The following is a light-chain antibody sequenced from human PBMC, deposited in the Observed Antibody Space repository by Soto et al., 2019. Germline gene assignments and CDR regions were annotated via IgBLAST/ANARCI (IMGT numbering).Light chain of an antibody. CDR3: QQYDSAPWT. Sequence: DIQMTQSPASLSASVGDRVTISCRASQGISNYLAWYQQKPGKVPKLLIYGSSTLQSGVPSRFSGSGSGTDFTLTINSLQPEDVATYYCQQYDSAPWTFGQGTKVEIK. CDR1: QGISNY. V-gene: IGKV1-27*01. J-gene: IGKJ1*01. CDR2: GSS.